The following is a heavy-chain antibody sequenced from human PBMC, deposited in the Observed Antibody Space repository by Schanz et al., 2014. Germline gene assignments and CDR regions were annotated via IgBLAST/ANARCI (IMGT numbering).Heavy chain of an antibody. Sequence: QVHLLESGGGLVEPGGSLRLSCAASGFSFSDYYMSWIRQAPGKGLEWISFINTGSNYINYADSVKGRFTISRDNTKNALFQQLNNLRADDTAVYYCARNRGSGGQNWYFDLWGRGTLVTVSS. J-gene: IGHJ2*01. V-gene: IGHV3-11*03. D-gene: IGHD1-26*01. CDR1: GFSFSDYY. CDR2: INTGSNYI. CDR3: ARNRGSGGQNWYFDL.